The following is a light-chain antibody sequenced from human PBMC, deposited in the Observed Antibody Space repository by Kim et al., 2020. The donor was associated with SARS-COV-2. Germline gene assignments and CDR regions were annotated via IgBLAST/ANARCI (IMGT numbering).Light chain of an antibody. V-gene: IGLV1-40*01. CDR1: SSNIGAGYD. Sequence: APISCTGSSSNIGAGYDVPWYQQLPGTAPKLLIYGNSNRPSGVPDRFSGSKSGTSASLAVTGLQAEDEADYYCQSYDSSLSGDWVFGGGTQLTVL. CDR3: QSYDSSLSGDWV. J-gene: IGLJ3*02. CDR2: GNS.